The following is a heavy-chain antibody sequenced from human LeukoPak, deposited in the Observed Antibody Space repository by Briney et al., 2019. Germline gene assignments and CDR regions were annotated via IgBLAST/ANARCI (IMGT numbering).Heavy chain of an antibody. V-gene: IGHV1-69*06. CDR1: GGTLTNYV. J-gene: IGHJ6*03. CDR3: AGSSSSWSYFYYMDV. Sequence: SVKVSCKASGGTLTNYVISWVRQAPGQGLEWMGGIIPIFGTADYARKFQDRVTITADKSTNTAYLELSSLRSEDTAIYYCAGSSSSWSYFYYMDVWGKGTTVTVSS. CDR2: IIPIFGTA. D-gene: IGHD2-2*01.